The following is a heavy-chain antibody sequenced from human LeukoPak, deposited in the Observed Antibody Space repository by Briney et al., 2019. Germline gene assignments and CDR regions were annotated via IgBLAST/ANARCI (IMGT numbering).Heavy chain of an antibody. D-gene: IGHD2-8*01. CDR1: GFTFSSYS. CDR3: ARRVYPDY. Sequence: GGSLRLSCAASGFTFSSYSMNWVRQAPGKGLEWVSYIGSSSSTIYYADSVKCRFTISRDNAKNSLYLQMNSLRAEDTAVYYCARRVYPDYWGQGTLVTVSS. V-gene: IGHV3-48*04. CDR2: IGSSSSTI. J-gene: IGHJ4*02.